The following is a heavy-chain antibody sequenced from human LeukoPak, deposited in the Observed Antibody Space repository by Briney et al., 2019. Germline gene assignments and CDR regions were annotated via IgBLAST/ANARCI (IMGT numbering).Heavy chain of an antibody. Sequence: SETLSLTCTVSGGSISGSSYYWGWIRQPPGKGLEWIGSIYYSGSTYYNPSLKNRVTISVDTSKNQFSLKLSSVTAADTAVYYCARHYEAGGAIDYWGQGTLVTVSS. CDR1: GGSISGSSYY. CDR3: ARHYEAGGAIDY. CDR2: IYYSGST. J-gene: IGHJ4*02. D-gene: IGHD3-3*01. V-gene: IGHV4-39*01.